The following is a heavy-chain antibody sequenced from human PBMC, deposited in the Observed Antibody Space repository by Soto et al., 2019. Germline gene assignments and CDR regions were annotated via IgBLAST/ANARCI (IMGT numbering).Heavy chain of an antibody. J-gene: IGHJ4*02. D-gene: IGHD3-3*01. V-gene: IGHV3-7*03. CDR1: GLTSTTSW. Sequence: EALLVESGGGLVQPGGSLRLSCAASGLTSTTSWMNWVRQAPGKWLEWVANIKQQGGEKNYVESVQGRFSISRDDAKNTLYLEMNSLRGEDPAIYYCVGSRGWSGDSWGQGTLVTVSS. CDR3: VGSRGWSGDS. CDR2: IKQQGGEK.